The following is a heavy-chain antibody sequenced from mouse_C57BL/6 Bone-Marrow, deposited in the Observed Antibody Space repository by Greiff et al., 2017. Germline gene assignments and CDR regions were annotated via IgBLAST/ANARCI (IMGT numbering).Heavy chain of an antibody. Sequence: QVQLQQPGAELVRPGTSVKLSCKASGYTFTSYWMHWVKQRPGQGLEWIGVIDPSDSYTNYNHKFKGKATLTVDTSSSTAYMQLRRLTSEYSAVYYCARPGYWGQGTTLTVSS. CDR3: ARPGY. CDR2: IDPSDSYT. CDR1: GYTFTSYW. J-gene: IGHJ2*01. V-gene: IGHV1-59*01.